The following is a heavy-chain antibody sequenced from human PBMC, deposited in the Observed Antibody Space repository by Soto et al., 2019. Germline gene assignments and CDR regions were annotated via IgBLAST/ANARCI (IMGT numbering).Heavy chain of an antibody. V-gene: IGHV4-39*01. CDR1: GGSISSSSYY. CDR2: IYYSGST. Sequence: PSETLSLTCTVSGGSISSSSYYWGWIRQPPGKGLEWIGSIYYSGSTYYNPSLKSRVTISVDTSKNQFSLKLSSVTAADTAVYYCARYYSTVRYYYGMDVWGQGTTVTVSS. CDR3: ARYYSTVRYYYGMDV. D-gene: IGHD4-4*01. J-gene: IGHJ6*02.